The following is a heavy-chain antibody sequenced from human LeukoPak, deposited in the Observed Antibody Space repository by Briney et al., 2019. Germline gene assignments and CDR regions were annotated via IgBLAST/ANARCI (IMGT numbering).Heavy chain of an antibody. Sequence: PGGSLRLSCAASGFTFSNYAINWVRQAPGKGLEWVSIIVGNGRTAYSDSAKGRFTISRDNSKNTVHLQMDNLRAEDTAVYYCAKDYRPDGFNDTDYWGQGTQVTVSS. CDR2: IVGNGRTA. J-gene: IGHJ4*02. V-gene: IGHV3-23*01. CDR1: GFTFSNYA. D-gene: IGHD5-24*01. CDR3: AKDYRPDGFNDTDY.